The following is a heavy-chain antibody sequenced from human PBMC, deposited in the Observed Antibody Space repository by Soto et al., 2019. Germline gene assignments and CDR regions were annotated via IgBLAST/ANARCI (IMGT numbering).Heavy chain of an antibody. CDR1: GFTFSSYG. CDR3: AREFHSGSYGPRYFEY. J-gene: IGHJ4*02. D-gene: IGHD1-26*01. CDR2: IWYDGSNK. V-gene: IGHV3-33*01. Sequence: GGSLRLSCAASGFTFSSYGMHWVRQAPGKGLEWVAVIWYDGSNKYYADSVKGRFTISRDNSKNTLYLQMNSLRAEDTAVYYCAREFHSGSYGPRYFEYWGQGTLVTVSS.